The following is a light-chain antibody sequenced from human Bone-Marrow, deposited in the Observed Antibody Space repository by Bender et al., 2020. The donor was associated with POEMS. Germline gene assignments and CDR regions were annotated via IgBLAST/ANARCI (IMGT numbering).Light chain of an antibody. Sequence: QSVLTQPPSVSEAPGQRVTISCTGTSSDIGGYNYVSWYQQHPGKAPKLMIYEVSKWPSGVPDRFSCSKSGTSASLAITGLQAEDEGDYYCQSYDNSLGGWVFGGGTKLTVL. CDR2: EVS. CDR1: SSDIGGYNY. J-gene: IGLJ3*02. CDR3: QSYDNSLGGWV. V-gene: IGLV1-40*01.